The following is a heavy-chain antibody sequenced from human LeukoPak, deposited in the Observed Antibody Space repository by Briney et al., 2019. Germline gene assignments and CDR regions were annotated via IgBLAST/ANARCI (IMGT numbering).Heavy chain of an antibody. Sequence: GASVKVSCKASGGTFSSYAISWVRQAPGQGLEWMGGIIPIIGTANYAQKFQGRVTITADESTSTAYMELSSLRSEDTAVYYCARGHPPSYYDFWSGYYLPDFDYWGQGTLVTVSS. CDR3: ARGHPPSYYDFWSGYYLPDFDY. D-gene: IGHD3-3*01. CDR2: IIPIIGTA. CDR1: GGTFSSYA. J-gene: IGHJ4*02. V-gene: IGHV1-69*01.